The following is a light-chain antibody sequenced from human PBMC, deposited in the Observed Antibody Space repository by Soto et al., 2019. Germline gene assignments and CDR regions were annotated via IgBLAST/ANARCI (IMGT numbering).Light chain of an antibody. V-gene: IGKV1-39*01. CDR1: QCISRF. CDR3: QQSYGPPFT. CDR2: EAS. Sequence: DIQMTQSPSSLSASVGDRVTITCRASQCISRFLNWYQQKPGKAPKVLIYEASNLERGVPSRFRGSGSGADFTLTIDSLQPEDFATYYCQQSYGPPFTFGPGTTVDIK. J-gene: IGKJ3*01.